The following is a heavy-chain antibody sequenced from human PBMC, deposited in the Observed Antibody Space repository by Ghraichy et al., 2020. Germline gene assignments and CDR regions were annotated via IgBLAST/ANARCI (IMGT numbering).Heavy chain of an antibody. D-gene: IGHD3-3*01. J-gene: IGHJ6*02. CDR3: GMDRALRHSDSSMYYSMDV. Sequence: SETLSLTGNDSGVSINSYYWNWIRQPAGKGLEWIGRFYTSGSTNYNPSLKSVVAMSVDTSMKQLHLKLTSVTAADTAVYYCGMDRALRHSDSSMYYSMDVWGPGTTVTVS. CDR1: GVSINSYY. V-gene: IGHV4-4*07. CDR2: FYTSGST.